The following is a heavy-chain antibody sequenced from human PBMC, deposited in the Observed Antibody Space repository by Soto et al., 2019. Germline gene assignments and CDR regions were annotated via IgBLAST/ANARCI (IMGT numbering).Heavy chain of an antibody. CDR3: ARLDPLRLFDY. CDR2: IYYSGST. Sequence: PSETLSLTCTVSGGSVTSGSYYWSWIRQPPGKGLEWIGYIYYSGSTIYNPSLKSRLTISVDTSKNQFSLRLTSATAADTAVYYCARLDPLRLFDYWGQGSLVTVSS. V-gene: IGHV4-61*01. CDR1: GGSVTSGSYY. J-gene: IGHJ4*02.